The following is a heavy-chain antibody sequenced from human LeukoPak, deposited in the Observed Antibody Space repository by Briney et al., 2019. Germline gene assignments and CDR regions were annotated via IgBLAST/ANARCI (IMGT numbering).Heavy chain of an antibody. V-gene: IGHV1-46*01. J-gene: IGHJ6*03. CDR2: INPSGGST. CDR1: GYTFTSYY. CDR3: ARVAAEVVGVPGAIGFGWLRRDYYYMDV. Sequence: GASVKVSCKASGYTFTSYYMHWVRQAPGEGLEWMGIINPSGGSTSYAQKFQGRVTMTRDMSTSTVYMELSSLRFEDTAVYYCARVAAEVVGVPGAIGFGWLRRDYYYMDVWGKGTTVTISS. D-gene: IGHD2-2*02.